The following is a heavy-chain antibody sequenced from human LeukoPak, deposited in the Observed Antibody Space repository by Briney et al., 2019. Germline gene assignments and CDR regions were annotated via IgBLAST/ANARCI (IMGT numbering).Heavy chain of an antibody. J-gene: IGHJ4*02. Sequence: GGSLRLSCAASGFTFDDYGMSWVRQAPGKGLEWVSDINWNGGRTGYADSVRGRFTISRDNAKKSLYLQMNSLRAEDTALYYCARGGGGRYLVYWGQGTLVTVSS. CDR3: ARGGGGRYLVY. CDR2: INWNGGRT. D-gene: IGHD1-26*01. CDR1: GFTFDDYG. V-gene: IGHV3-20*04.